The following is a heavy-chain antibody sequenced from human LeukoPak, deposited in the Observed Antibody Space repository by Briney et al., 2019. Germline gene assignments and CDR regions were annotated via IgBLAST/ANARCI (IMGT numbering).Heavy chain of an antibody. CDR1: GFTFSSYD. Sequence: PGGSLRLSCAASGFTFSSYDMSWVRQAPGKGLEWVSGINWNGGSTGYADSVKGRFTISRDNAKNSLYLQMNSLRAEDTAVYYCTRVGREFRGVILDYYYYYYMDVWGKGTTVTVSS. D-gene: IGHD3-10*01. CDR2: INWNGGST. J-gene: IGHJ6*03. CDR3: TRVGREFRGVILDYYYYYYMDV. V-gene: IGHV3-20*04.